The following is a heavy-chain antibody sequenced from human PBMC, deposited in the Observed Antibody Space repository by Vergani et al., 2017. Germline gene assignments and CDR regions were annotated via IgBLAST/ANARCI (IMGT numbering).Heavy chain of an antibody. J-gene: IGHJ6*03. CDR3: ARGXETRIAVRYFFMDV. D-gene: IGHD6-6*01. Sequence: QVQLQGSGPGLVKLSETLSLTSTVPGGSTSSYYWSWIRQPPGKGRAWIGYIYSSGSTNYNPSLKSRVTISVDTSQNQFSLKRSSVTAADTSVYYCARGXETRIAVRYFFMDVWGKGTSVTVSS. CDR1: GGSTSSYY. CDR2: IYSSGST. V-gene: IGHV4-59*01.